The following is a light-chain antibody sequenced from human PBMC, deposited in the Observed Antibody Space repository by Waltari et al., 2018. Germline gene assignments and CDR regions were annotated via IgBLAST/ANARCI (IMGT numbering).Light chain of an antibody. CDR1: QRVSTYY. CDR2: GAS. J-gene: IGKJ4*01. CDR3: QQYGTSPPLT. V-gene: IGKV3-20*01. Sequence: EIVLTQSPGTLSLSPGERATLSCRASQRVSTYYLAWYQHKPGQAPRLVIYGASTRAAGIPDRFSGSGSGTDFTLTISGLEPEDFAVYYCQQYGTSPPLTFGGGTKVEIK.